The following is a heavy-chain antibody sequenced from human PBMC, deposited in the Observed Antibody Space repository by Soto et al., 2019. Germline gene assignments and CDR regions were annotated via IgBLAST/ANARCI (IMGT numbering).Heavy chain of an antibody. V-gene: IGHV4-4*02. Sequence: PSETLSLTCAVSGGSISSSNWCSWVRQPPGKGLEWIGEIYHSGSTNYNPSLKSRVTISVDKSKNQFSLKLSSVTAADTAVYYCARDRGSSGWYGVYYYYGMDVWVQGTTVS. CDR1: GGSISSSNW. D-gene: IGHD6-19*01. CDR3: ARDRGSSGWYGVYYYYGMDV. CDR2: IYHSGST. J-gene: IGHJ6*01.